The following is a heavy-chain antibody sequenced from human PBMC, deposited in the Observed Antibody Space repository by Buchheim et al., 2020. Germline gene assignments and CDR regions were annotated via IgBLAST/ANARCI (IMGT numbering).Heavy chain of an antibody. D-gene: IGHD6-19*01. J-gene: IGHJ5*02. Sequence: QAQLVESGGGVVQPGRSLRLSCIASGFNFNDYGIHWVRQAPGKGLEWVAVISYDGSDKYYADSVKGRFTISRDNSKNTSFLQMNSLRPEDTALYYCAKDLYGSGWYNYFDPWGQGTL. CDR2: ISYDGSDK. CDR3: AKDLYGSGWYNYFDP. V-gene: IGHV3-30*18. CDR1: GFNFNDYG.